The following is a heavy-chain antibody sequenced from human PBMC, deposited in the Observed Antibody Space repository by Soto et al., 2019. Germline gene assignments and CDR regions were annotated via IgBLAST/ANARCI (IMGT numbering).Heavy chain of an antibody. CDR3: ARSDSYYYDSSGYYYVPDAFDI. J-gene: IGHJ3*02. V-gene: IGHV4-61*01. Sequence: SEALSPPCTVSGGSVSSGSYYWGWVRQPPGKGLEGIGYIYYSGSTNYNPSLKSRVTISVDMSKNQFSLKLSSVTAADTAVYYCARSDSYYYDSSGYYYVPDAFDIWGQGTMVTVSS. CDR1: GGSVSSGSYY. D-gene: IGHD3-22*01. CDR2: IYYSGST.